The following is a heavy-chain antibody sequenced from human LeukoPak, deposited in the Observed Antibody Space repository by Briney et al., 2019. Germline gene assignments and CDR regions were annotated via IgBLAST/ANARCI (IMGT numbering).Heavy chain of an antibody. D-gene: IGHD2-15*01. CDR3: AKDRVRYCSGGSCSFPDY. V-gene: IGHV3-23*01. CDR2: ISGSGGTT. CDR1: GFTFSSYW. Sequence: GGSLRLSCAASGFTFSSYWIHWVRQAPGKGLEWVSAISGSGGTTYYADSLKGRFTISRDNSRNTLYLQMNSLRAEDTAVYYCAKDRVRYCSGGSCSFPDYWGQGTLVTVSS. J-gene: IGHJ4*02.